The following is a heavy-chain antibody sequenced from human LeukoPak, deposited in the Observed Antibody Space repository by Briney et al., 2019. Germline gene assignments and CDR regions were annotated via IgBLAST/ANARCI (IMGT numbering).Heavy chain of an antibody. CDR3: ARHPKGYFSRFDP. Sequence: PSETLSLTCTVSGGSISSGGYYWTWIRQHPGKGLEWIGYIYYSGSTYYNPSLKSRVTISVDTSKNQFSLKLNSVTAADTAVYYCARHPKGYFSRFDPWGQGTLVTVSS. V-gene: IGHV4-39*01. CDR2: IYYSGST. D-gene: IGHD2-15*01. CDR1: GGSISSGGYY. J-gene: IGHJ5*02.